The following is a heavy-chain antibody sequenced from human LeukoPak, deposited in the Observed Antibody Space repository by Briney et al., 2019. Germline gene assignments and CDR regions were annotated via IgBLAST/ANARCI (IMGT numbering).Heavy chain of an antibody. CDR2: ISSSSSYT. CDR3: ARTGRPESSPKVFDY. J-gene: IGHJ4*02. CDR1: GFTFSTYA. V-gene: IGHV3-11*03. Sequence: GGSLRLSCAASGFTFSTYAMSWIRQAPGKGLEWVSYISSSSSYTNYADSVKGRFTISRDNAKNSLYLQMNSLRAEDTAVYYCARTGRPESSPKVFDYWGQGTLVTVSS.